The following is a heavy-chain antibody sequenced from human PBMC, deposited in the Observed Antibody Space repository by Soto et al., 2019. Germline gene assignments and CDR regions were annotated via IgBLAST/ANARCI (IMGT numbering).Heavy chain of an antibody. V-gene: IGHV4-59*02. Sequence: ETLSLTCTVSRGSVGGSYWSWIRQPPGEGLEWIGYVYYRGTTKYNPSLKSRLTISVDTSKNQFSLKLSSVTAADTAVYYCARDGFWSGYRSNWFDPWGQGTLVTVSS. CDR3: ARDGFWSGYRSNWFDP. CDR1: RGSVGGSY. CDR2: VYYRGTT. D-gene: IGHD3-3*01. J-gene: IGHJ5*02.